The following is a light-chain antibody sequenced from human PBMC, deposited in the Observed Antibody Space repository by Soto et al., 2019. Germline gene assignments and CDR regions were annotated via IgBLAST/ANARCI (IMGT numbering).Light chain of an antibody. CDR3: QSYDSSLSGSVV. V-gene: IGLV1-40*01. J-gene: IGLJ2*01. Sequence: QSVLTQPPSVSGAPGQRVTISCTGSSSNIGAGYDVHWYQQLPGTAPKLLIYGNSNRPSGVPDRFSGSKSGTSASLAITGLQAEDEADYYCQSYDSSLSGSVVFGGGTKVTAL. CDR2: GNS. CDR1: SSNIGAGYD.